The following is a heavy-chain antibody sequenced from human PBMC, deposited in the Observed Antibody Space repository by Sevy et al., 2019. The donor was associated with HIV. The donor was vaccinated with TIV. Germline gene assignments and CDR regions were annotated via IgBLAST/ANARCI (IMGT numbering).Heavy chain of an antibody. D-gene: IGHD6-19*01. J-gene: IGHJ6*03. Sequence: SQTLSLTCAISGDSVSSNSAAWNWIRQSPSRGLEWLGRTYYRSKWYNDYAVSVKSRITINPDTSKNQFSLQLNSVTPEDTAVYYCARAVQLLALHYYYYYMDVWGKGTTVTVSS. CDR3: ARAVQLLALHYYYYYMDV. CDR2: TYYRSKWYN. CDR1: GDSVSSNSAA. V-gene: IGHV6-1*01.